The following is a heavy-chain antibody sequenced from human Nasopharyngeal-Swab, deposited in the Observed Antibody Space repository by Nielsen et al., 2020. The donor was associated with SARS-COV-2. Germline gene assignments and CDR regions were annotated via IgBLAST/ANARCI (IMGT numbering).Heavy chain of an antibody. J-gene: IGHJ4*02. CDR2: IKQDGSEK. D-gene: IGHD1-7*01. V-gene: IGHV3-7*01. Sequence: GGSLRLSCAASGFTFSSYWMSWVRQAPGKGLEWVANIKQDGSEKYYVDSVKGRFTISRDNAKNSLYQQMNNLRAEDTAVYYCAIFGALPKDRAELALDYWGQGTLVTVSS. CDR1: GFTFSSYW. CDR3: AIFGALPKDRAELALDY.